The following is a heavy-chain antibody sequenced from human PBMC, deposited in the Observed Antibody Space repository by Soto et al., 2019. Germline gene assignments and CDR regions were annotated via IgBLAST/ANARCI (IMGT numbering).Heavy chain of an antibody. J-gene: IGHJ4*02. CDR2: ISGSGLST. CDR3: AKMTTRRFDY. CDR1: GFTFSSYA. D-gene: IGHD4-17*01. Sequence: GGSLRLSCAASGFTFSSYAMSWVRQAPGKGLEWVSGISGSGLSTNYADSVKGRFTISRDNSKNTLYLQMNSLRAEDTAVYYCAKMTTRRFDYWGQGTLVTVS. V-gene: IGHV3-23*01.